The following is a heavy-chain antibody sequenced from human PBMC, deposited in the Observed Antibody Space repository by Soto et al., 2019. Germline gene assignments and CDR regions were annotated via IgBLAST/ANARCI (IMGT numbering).Heavy chain of an antibody. D-gene: IGHD3-22*01. CDR3: ASSSLHYYDTSGYYPDVFDY. J-gene: IGHJ4*02. CDR2: ISYRGGT. Sequence: QVQLQESGPGLMKPSQTLSLTCTVSGASVSSDDYYWNWIRQHPGKGLEWIGYISYRGGTYYNPSLKSRVIMSVDTSKNQFSLILSSVTAADTAVYYCASSSLHYYDTSGYYPDVFDYWGQGTLVTVSS. CDR1: GASVSSDDYY. V-gene: IGHV4-31*03.